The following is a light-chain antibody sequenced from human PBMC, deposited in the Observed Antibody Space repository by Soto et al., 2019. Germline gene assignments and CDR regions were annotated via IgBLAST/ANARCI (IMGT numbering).Light chain of an antibody. CDR1: QDIRND. CDR2: GAS. V-gene: IGKV1-6*01. CDR3: LQDYNYPRT. J-gene: IGKJ1*01. Sequence: AIQITQSPSSLSASVGDRVTITCRASQDIRNDLGWYQQKPGKAPKLLIYGASNLHRGVPSRFSGSGSGTDFTLTISSXQPEDFAAYYCLQDYNYPRTFGQGTKVDIK.